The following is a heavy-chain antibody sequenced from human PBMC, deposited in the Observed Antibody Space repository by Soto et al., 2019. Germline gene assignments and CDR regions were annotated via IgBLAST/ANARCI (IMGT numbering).Heavy chain of an antibody. D-gene: IGHD5-12*01. V-gene: IGHV3-30*18. CDR3: AKNTVGLSRYYYYGMDV. Sequence: GGSLRLSCAASGFTFSSFGIHWVRQAPGKGLEWVAVMAYDGSNEYYADSVRARFTISRDNSKSTVYLQMNSLRPEDTAVYYCAKNTVGLSRYYYYGMDVWGQGTTVTVSS. CDR2: MAYDGSNE. J-gene: IGHJ6*02. CDR1: GFTFSSFG.